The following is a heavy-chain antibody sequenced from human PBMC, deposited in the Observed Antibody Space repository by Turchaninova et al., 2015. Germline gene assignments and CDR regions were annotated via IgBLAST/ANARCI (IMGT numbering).Heavy chain of an antibody. Sequence: QVQLQQSGPGLVKPSQTLSLTCAISGDSVSSSSAAWNWIRQSPSKGLEWLGRTYYRSRWFNDSAFSVQIRLTMYSAKSENQFARRLKSGTPEDTAVYYCARGGTYFKGFEFWGQGALVTVSS. D-gene: IGHD1-26*01. CDR3: ARGGTYFKGFEF. J-gene: IGHJ4*02. CDR1: GDSVSSSSAA. CDR2: TYYRSRWFN. V-gene: IGHV6-1*01.